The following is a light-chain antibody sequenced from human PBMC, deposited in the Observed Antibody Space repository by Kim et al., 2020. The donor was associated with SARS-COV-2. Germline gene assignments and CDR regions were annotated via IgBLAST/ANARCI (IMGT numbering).Light chain of an antibody. CDR1: SSDVGGYYY. CDR2: YVT. J-gene: IGLJ2*01. Sequence: GQPVTIACTGTSSDVGGYYYLSWYQQHPGKAPTLIIYYVTKRPSGVPDRFSRCKSGNTASLTISGLQAEDEADYYCCSYAGRYIVVFGGGTQLTVL. CDR3: CSYAGRYIVV. V-gene: IGLV2-11*01.